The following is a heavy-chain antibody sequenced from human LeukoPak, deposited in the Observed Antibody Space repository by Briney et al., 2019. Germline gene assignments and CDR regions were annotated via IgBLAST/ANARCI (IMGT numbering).Heavy chain of an antibody. Sequence: KPSETLSLTCAVYGGSFGGYYWSWIRQPPGKGLEWIGEINHSGSTNYNPSLKSRVTISVDTSKNQFSLKLSSVTAADTAVYYCAREGCSGGSCYAVASDAFDIWGQGTMVTVSS. CDR1: GGSFGGYY. V-gene: IGHV4-34*01. D-gene: IGHD2-15*01. CDR2: INHSGST. CDR3: AREGCSGGSCYAVASDAFDI. J-gene: IGHJ3*02.